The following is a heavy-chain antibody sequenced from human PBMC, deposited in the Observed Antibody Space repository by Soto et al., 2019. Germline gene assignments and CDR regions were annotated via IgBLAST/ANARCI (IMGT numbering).Heavy chain of an antibody. CDR2: INPNSGGT. CDR3: ARGLEITMVRGVIIGLELYYYYMDV. Sequence: GASVKVSCKASGYTFTGYYMHWARQAPGQGLEWMGWINPNSGGTNYAQKFQGWVTMTRDTSISTAYMELSRLRSDDTAVYYCARGLEITMVRGVIIGLELYYYYMDVWGKGTMVTVSS. CDR1: GYTFTGYY. D-gene: IGHD3-10*01. J-gene: IGHJ6*03. V-gene: IGHV1-2*04.